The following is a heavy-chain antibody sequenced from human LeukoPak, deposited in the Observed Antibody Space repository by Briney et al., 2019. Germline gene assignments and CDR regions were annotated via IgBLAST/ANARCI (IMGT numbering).Heavy chain of an antibody. CDR1: GFTFSSYE. V-gene: IGHV3-48*03. Sequence: GGSLRLSCAASGFTFSSYEMNWVRQAPGKGLEWVSYISSSGSTIYYADSVEGRFTISRDNAKNSLYLQMNSLRAEDTAVYYCAREDYYGDYGVYAFDIWGQGTMVTVSS. CDR3: AREDYYGDYGVYAFDI. J-gene: IGHJ3*02. CDR2: ISSSGSTI. D-gene: IGHD4-17*01.